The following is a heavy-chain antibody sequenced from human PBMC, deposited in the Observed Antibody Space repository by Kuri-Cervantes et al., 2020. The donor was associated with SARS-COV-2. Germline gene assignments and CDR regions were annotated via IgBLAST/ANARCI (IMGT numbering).Heavy chain of an antibody. CDR3: ARGDGAYSSSSPFDY. D-gene: IGHD6-6*01. J-gene: IGHJ4*02. V-gene: IGHV4-39*07. Sequence: GSLRLSCTVSGGSISSSSYYWGWIRQPPGKGLEWIGSIYYSGSTYYNPSHKSRVAISVDTSKNQFSLKLSSVTAADTAVYYCARGDGAYSSSSPFDYWGQGTLVTVSS. CDR1: GGSISSSSYY. CDR2: IYYSGST.